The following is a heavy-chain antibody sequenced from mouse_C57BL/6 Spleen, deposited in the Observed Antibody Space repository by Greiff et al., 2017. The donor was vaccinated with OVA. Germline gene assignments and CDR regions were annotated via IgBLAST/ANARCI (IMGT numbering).Heavy chain of an antibody. CDR2: INPGSGGT. V-gene: IGHV1-54*01. CDR3: ARSRGSGTNFDV. CDR1: GYAFTNYL. J-gene: IGHJ1*03. Sequence: QVQLQQSGAELVRPGTSVKVSCKASGYAFTNYLIEWVKQRPGQGLEWIGVINPGSGGTNYNEKFKGKATLTADKSSSTAYMQLSSLTSEDSAVYFCARSRGSGTNFDVWGTGTTGTVSS. D-gene: IGHD4-1*01.